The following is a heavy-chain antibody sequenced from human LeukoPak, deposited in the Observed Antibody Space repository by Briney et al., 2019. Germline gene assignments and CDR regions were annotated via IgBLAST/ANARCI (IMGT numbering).Heavy chain of an antibody. CDR1: GFTLSNHW. CDR3: VTLRGYSCDR. Sequence: SGGSLRLSCAASGFTLSNHWMIWVRQAPGKGLEWVSYISSSSSTIYYADSVKGRFTISRDNAKNSLYLQMNSLKTEDTAVYFCVTLRGYSCDRWGQGTLVTVSS. D-gene: IGHD5-18*01. J-gene: IGHJ4*02. V-gene: IGHV3-48*04. CDR2: ISSSSSTI.